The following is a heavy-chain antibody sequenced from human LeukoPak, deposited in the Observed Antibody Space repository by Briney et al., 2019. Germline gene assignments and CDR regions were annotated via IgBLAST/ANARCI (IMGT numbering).Heavy chain of an antibody. J-gene: IGHJ6*03. CDR1: GGSITSGNW. D-gene: IGHD2-15*01. CDR3: ARVTGDVVGPFYYYYLDV. CDR2: INHSGST. V-gene: IGHV4-4*02. Sequence: SETLSLTCAVSGGSITSGNWWSWVRQPPGKGLEWIGEINHSGSTNYNPSLKSRVTISVDTSKNQFSLKLSSVTAADTAVYYCARVTGDVVGPFYYYYLDVWGKGTTVTISS.